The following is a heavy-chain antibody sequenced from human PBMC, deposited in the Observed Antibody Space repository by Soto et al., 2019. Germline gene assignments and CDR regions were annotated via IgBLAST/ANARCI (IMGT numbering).Heavy chain of an antibody. CDR2: IYHSGST. D-gene: IGHD6-13*01. CDR3: ARGIGSSWSGYYGMDV. V-gene: IGHV4-30-2*01. J-gene: IGHJ6*02. Sequence: SETLSLTCAVSGGSISSGGYSWSWIRQPPGKGLEWIGYIYHSGSTYYNPSLKSRVTISVDRSKNQFSLKLSSVTAADTAVYYCARGIGSSWSGYYGMDVWGQGTTVTVSS. CDR1: GGSISSGGYS.